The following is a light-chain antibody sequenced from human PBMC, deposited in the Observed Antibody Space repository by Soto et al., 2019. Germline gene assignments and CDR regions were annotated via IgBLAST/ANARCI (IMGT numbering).Light chain of an antibody. CDR1: QSVSYN. CDR3: QQYKNWPPLT. J-gene: IGKJ4*01. CDR2: GAF. V-gene: IGKV3-15*01. Sequence: EIVMTQSPATLSVSTGETATLSCRASQSVSYNLAWYQQKPGQGPRLLIYGAFTRATGIPARFSGSGSGTEFTLTISSLQSEDFAVYYCQQYKNWPPLTFGGGTKVEIK.